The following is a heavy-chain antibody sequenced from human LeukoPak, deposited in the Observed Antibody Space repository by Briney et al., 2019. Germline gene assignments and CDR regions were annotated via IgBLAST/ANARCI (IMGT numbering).Heavy chain of an antibody. V-gene: IGHV3-9*01. D-gene: IGHD3-10*01. J-gene: IGHJ4*02. CDR1: GFTFDNYA. CDR2: ISWNSGSI. Sequence: GGSLRLSCAASGFTFDNYAMHWVRQAPGKGLEWVSGISWNSGSIGYADSVKGRFTISRDNAKNSLYLQMNSLRAEDTALYYCAKDTGYYYGSGSYSDYWGQGTLVTVSS. CDR3: AKDTGYYYGSGSYSDY.